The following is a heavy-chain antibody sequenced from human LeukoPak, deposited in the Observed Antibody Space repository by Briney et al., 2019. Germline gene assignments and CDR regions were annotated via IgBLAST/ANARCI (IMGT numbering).Heavy chain of an antibody. V-gene: IGHV1-8*01. CDR3: ARVTNWGGDCYYFQH. CDR1: GYTFTSYD. Sequence: ASVKVSCKASGYTFTSYDFSWVRQATGQGLEWMGWMNPNSGNTGYAQKFQGRVTMTRNTAITTAYMELSSLRSEDTAVYYCARVTNWGGDCYYFQHGGQGTRSRSPQ. D-gene: IGHD2-21*02. J-gene: IGHJ1*01. CDR2: MNPNSGNT.